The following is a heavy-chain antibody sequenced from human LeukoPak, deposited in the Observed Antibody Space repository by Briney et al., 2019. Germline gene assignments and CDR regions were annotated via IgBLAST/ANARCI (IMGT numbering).Heavy chain of an antibody. J-gene: IGHJ4*02. V-gene: IGHV4-4*02. CDR1: GGSINSNNW. Sequence: SETLSLTCTVSGGSINSNNWWSWVRQGPGKGLEWIGEIYHSGSTNYNPSLKSRVTISVDKSKNQFSLKLSSVTAADTAVYYCASYSSKTALDYWGQGTLVTVSS. CDR3: ASYSSKTALDY. D-gene: IGHD6-13*01. CDR2: IYHSGST.